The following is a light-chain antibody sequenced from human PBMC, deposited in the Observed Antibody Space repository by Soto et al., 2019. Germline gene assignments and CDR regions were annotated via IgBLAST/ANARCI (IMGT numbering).Light chain of an antibody. CDR2: EVS. CDR1: SSDVGAYNY. J-gene: IGLJ1*01. Sequence: QSALTQPASVSGSPGQSITISCTGTSSDVGAYNYVSWYQQHPGKAPKLIISEVSNRPSGVSGRFSASKSANTASLTISGLQAEDEADYYCSSYTGGNPSYVFGTGTKVTVL. CDR3: SSYTGGNPSYV. V-gene: IGLV2-14*01.